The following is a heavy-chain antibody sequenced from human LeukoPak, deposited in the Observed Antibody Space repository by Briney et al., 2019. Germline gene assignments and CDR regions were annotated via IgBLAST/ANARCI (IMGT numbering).Heavy chain of an antibody. CDR3: GRFGYVAGVDL. V-gene: IGHV3-7*01. CDR1: GFSLSTYW. J-gene: IGHJ4*02. CDR2: INPAGTET. D-gene: IGHD6-19*01. Sequence: GGSLRLSCAASGFSLSTYWVTWVRQAPGTGLEWVANINPAGTETYYVEPVKGRFTISRDNAKNLVYLQINSLRAEDSAVYHCGRFGYVAGVDLWGQGTLVTVSS.